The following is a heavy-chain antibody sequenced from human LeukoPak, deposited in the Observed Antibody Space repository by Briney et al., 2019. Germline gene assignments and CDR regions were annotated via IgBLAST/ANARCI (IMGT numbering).Heavy chain of an antibody. Sequence: SQTLSLTCAISGANFSTNTAAWNWISQSPSRGLEWLGRKYSWFSRYTSCAGSAESLMTSYPDTSKNHFSLHLFSVTPEDTALYSCARDGSNGWSQGPFDYWGQGTLITVSS. CDR2: KYSWFSRYT. V-gene: IGHV6-1*01. CDR1: GANFSTNTAA. CDR3: ARDGSNGWSQGPFDY. D-gene: IGHD6-13*01. J-gene: IGHJ4*02.